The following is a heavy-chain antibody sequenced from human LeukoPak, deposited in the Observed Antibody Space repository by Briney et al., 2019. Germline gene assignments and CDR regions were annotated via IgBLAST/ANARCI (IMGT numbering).Heavy chain of an antibody. Sequence: SETLSLTCGVSGGSISNTNWWSWVRQLPGQGLEWIGEISLTGLTHYNPSLESRVTVSLDKSKNQLSLNLTSVTAADTAVYYCSRENGAFSPFGYWGQGTLVTVLS. V-gene: IGHV4-4*02. J-gene: IGHJ4*02. CDR1: GGSISNTNW. D-gene: IGHD2-8*01. CDR2: ISLTGLT. CDR3: SRENGAFSPFGY.